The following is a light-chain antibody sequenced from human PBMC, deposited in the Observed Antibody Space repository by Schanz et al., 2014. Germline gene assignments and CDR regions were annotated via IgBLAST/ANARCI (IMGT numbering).Light chain of an antibody. V-gene: IGKV3D-15*01. CDR3: QQYNNWPPVYT. J-gene: IGKJ2*01. CDR1: QTVASRY. Sequence: EVVLTQSPDTLSLSPGERATLSCRASQTVASRYLAWYQHKPGQAPRLLIFDASRRATGIPDRFSGSGSGTEFTLTISSLQSEDFAVYYCQQYNNWPPVYTFGQGTKLEIK. CDR2: DAS.